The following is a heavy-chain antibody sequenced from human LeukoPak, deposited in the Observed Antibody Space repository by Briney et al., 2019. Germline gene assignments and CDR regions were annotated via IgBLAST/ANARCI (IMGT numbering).Heavy chain of an antibody. CDR1: GGSISSYY. Sequence: SETLSLTCTVSGGSISSYYWSWIRQPPAKGLEWIGYIYYSGSTNYNPSLKSRVTISVDTSKNQFSLKLSSVTAADTAVYYCASADSSGYASFDYWGQGTLVTVSS. CDR2: IYYSGST. CDR3: ASADSSGYASFDY. V-gene: IGHV4-59*01. D-gene: IGHD3-22*01. J-gene: IGHJ4*02.